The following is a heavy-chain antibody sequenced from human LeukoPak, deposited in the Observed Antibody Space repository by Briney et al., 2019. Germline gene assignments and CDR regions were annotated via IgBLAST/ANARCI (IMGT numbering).Heavy chain of an antibody. D-gene: IGHD3-9*01. J-gene: IGHJ4*02. CDR3: TTEVPPYYDFLTGYPWVFDY. V-gene: IGHV3-15*01. CDR1: GFTFSNAW. Sequence: GGSLRLSCAASGFTFSNAWMSWVRQAPGKGLEWVGRIKSKTDGGTTDYAAPVKGRFTISRDDSKNTLYLQMTSLKTEDTAVYYCTTEVPPYYDFLTGYPWVFDYWGQGTLVTVSS. CDR2: IKSKTDGGTT.